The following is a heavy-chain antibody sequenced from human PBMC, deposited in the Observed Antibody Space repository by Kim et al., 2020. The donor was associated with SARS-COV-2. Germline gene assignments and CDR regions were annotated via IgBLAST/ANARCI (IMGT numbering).Heavy chain of an antibody. J-gene: IGHJ6*02. D-gene: IGHD3-10*01. CDR3: ATRSYGSGSQLTLGYGMDV. Sequence: SVKVSCKASGGTFSSYAISWVRQAPGQGLEWMGRIIPILGIANYAQKFQGRVTITADKSTSTAYMELSSLRSEDTAVYYCATRSYGSGSQLTLGYGMDVWGQGTTVTVSS. CDR1: GGTFSSYA. V-gene: IGHV1-69*04. CDR2: IIPILGIA.